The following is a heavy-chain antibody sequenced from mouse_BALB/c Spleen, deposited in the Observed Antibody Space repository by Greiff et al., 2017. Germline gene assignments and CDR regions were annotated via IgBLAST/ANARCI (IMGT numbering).Heavy chain of an antibody. CDR1: GYSITSDYA. V-gene: IGHV3-2*02. CDR2: ISYSGST. Sequence: EVKLLESGPGLVKPSQSLSLTCTVTGYSITSDYAWNWIRQFPGNKLEWMGYISYSGSTSYNPSLKSRISITRDTSKNQFFLQLNSVTTEDTATYYCANRYSAWFAYWGQGTLVTVSA. D-gene: IGHD2-14*01. J-gene: IGHJ3*01. CDR3: ANRYSAWFAY.